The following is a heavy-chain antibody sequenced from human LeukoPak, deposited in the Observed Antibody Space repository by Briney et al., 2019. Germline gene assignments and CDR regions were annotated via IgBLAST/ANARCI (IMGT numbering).Heavy chain of an antibody. CDR2: IWYDGSNK. CDR3: ARESGWYFPWNWFDP. CDR1: GFTFSSYG. V-gene: IGHV3-33*01. J-gene: IGHJ5*02. Sequence: GRSLRLSCAASGFTFSSYGMHWVRQAPGKGLEWVAVIWYDGSNKYYADSVKGRFTISRDNSKNTLYLQMNSLRAEDTAVYYCARESGWYFPWNWFDPWGQGTLVTVSS. D-gene: IGHD6-19*01.